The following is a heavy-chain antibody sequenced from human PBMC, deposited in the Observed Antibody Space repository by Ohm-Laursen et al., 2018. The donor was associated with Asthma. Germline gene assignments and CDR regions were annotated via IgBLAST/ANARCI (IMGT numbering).Heavy chain of an antibody. D-gene: IGHD3-22*01. Sequence: SLRLSCTASGFIFSSYAMSWVRQAPGKGLEWVSAISGSGGSKYYADSVKGRFTISRDNSKNTLYLQMNSLRDEDTAVYYCAKFSGMIVVVAYVVVWGQGTTVTVSS. CDR3: AKFSGMIVVVAYVVV. J-gene: IGHJ6*02. V-gene: IGHV3-23*01. CDR1: GFIFSSYA. CDR2: ISGSGGSK.